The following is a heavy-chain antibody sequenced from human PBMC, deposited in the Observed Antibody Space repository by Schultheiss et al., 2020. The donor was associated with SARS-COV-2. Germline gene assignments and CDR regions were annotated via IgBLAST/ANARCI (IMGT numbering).Heavy chain of an antibody. CDR1: GYTFTSYY. J-gene: IGHJ6*02. CDR2: INPSGGST. D-gene: IGHD3-10*01. CDR3: ARGVIYDYGSGSYAYYYYGMDV. Sequence: ASVKVSCKASGYTFTSYYMHWVRQAPGQGLEWMGIINPSGGSTSYAQKFQGRVTMTRDTSTSTVYMELSSLRSEDTAVYYCARGVIYDYGSGSYAYYYYGMDVWGQGTTVTVSS. V-gene: IGHV1-46*01.